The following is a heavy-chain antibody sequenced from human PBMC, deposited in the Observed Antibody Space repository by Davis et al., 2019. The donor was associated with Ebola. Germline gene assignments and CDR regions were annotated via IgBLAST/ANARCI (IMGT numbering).Heavy chain of an antibody. CDR3: ARGVAVGGFYFEY. CDR1: GFTFDNFW. V-gene: IGHV3-7*03. D-gene: IGHD6-19*01. J-gene: IGHJ4*02. CDR2: IYRDGSEK. Sequence: GESLKISCAASGFTFDNFWMSWVRQAPGKGLEWVANIYRDGSEKYYVDSVKGRSTISRDNTKNSLYLQMNSLRAEDTAVYFCARGVAVGGFYFEYWGQGTLVTVSS.